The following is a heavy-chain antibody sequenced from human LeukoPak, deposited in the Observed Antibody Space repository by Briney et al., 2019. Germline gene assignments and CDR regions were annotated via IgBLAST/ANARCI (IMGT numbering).Heavy chain of an antibody. D-gene: IGHD5-18*01. CDR1: GGSISSGGYS. J-gene: IGHJ4*02. Sequence: PSETLSLTCTVSGGSISSGGYSWSWIRQPPGKGLEWIGYIYHSGSTYYNPSLKSRVTISVDRSKNQFSLKLSSVTAADTAVYYCARVDSYGLYFDYWGQGTLVTVSS. CDR3: ARVDSYGLYFDY. CDR2: IYHSGST. V-gene: IGHV4-30-2*01.